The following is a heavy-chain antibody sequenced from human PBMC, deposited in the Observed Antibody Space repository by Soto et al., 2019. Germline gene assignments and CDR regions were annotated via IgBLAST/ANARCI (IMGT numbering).Heavy chain of an antibody. J-gene: IGHJ6*02. CDR1: GFTFSIYW. CDR2: IKGDGSRT. V-gene: IGHV3-74*01. D-gene: IGHD4-17*01. Sequence: GGSLRLSCAASGFTFSIYWIDCVRQAPRKGLVWVSRIKGDGSRTDYADSVKGRFTISRDNAKNTVYLQMNSLRDEDTAVYYCARGLPGYYGMDVWGQGTTVTVS. CDR3: ARGLPGYYGMDV.